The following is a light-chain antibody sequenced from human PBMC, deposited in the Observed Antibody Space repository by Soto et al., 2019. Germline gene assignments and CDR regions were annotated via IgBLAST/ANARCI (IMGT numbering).Light chain of an antibody. CDR1: SSDDGGYKY. CDR3: SSYSSSSTPLCV. Sequence: QSALTQPASVSGSPGQSITISCTGTSSDDGGYKYVSWYQQHPGKAPKPMIYDVSNRPSGVANRFSGSKSGNTASLTISGLQAEDEADYYCSSYSSSSTPLCVFGTGTKVTVL. J-gene: IGLJ1*01. V-gene: IGLV2-14*01. CDR2: DVS.